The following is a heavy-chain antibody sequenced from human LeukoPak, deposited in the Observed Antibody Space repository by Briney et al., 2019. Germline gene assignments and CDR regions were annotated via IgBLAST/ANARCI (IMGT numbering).Heavy chain of an antibody. V-gene: IGHV3-23*01. CDR2: IGGGGDNT. CDR1: GFAFRNFA. CDR3: AKMAGLTYEEYYFDY. D-gene: IGHD2-21*01. Sequence: GGSLRLSCAAFGFAFRNFAMSWVRQAPGKGLEWVSGIGGGGDNTFYADSVKGRFTISRDNVKNTLYLQMNSLRVEDTAVYYCAKMAGLTYEEYYFDYWGQGTQVTVSS. J-gene: IGHJ4*02.